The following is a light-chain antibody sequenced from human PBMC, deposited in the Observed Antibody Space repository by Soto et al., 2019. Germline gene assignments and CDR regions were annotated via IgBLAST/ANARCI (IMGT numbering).Light chain of an antibody. CDR3: SSYTSSSTLPYV. CDR2: DVS. Sequence: QSALTQPASVSGSPGQSITISCTGTSRDISSYNYVSWYQQHPGKAPKLMIYDVSNRPSGVSNRFSGSKSGNTASLTISGLQAEDEADYYCSSYTSSSTLPYVFGTGTKVTVL. V-gene: IGLV2-14*01. J-gene: IGLJ1*01. CDR1: SRDISSYNY.